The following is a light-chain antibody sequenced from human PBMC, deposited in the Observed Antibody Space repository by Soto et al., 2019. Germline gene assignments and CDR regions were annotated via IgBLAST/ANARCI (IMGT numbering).Light chain of an antibody. CDR2: KVS. CDR3: MQGTHWRIT. CDR1: QSLVHSDGIAY. V-gene: IGKV2-30*02. J-gene: IGKJ5*01. Sequence: DVVMTQSPLSLPVTLGQPASISCRSNQSLVHSDGIAYFSWFQQRPGRSPRRLIYKVSNRDSGVPASFSGSGSCDEFGLKISRVEAEDVGVYYCMQGTHWRITFGQGTRLEMK.